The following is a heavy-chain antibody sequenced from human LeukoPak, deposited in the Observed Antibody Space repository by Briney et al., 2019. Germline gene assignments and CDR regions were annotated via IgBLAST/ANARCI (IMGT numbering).Heavy chain of an antibody. D-gene: IGHD3-3*01. CDR3: ARGIRALRFLETPGYFDY. CDR1: GFTFGDYG. J-gene: IGHJ4*02. Sequence: GRSLRLSCTASGFTFGDYGMSWIRQAPGKGLEWVSYITSSGSTIYYADSVKGRFTISRDNAKNSLYLQMNSLRAEDTAVYYCARGIRALRFLETPGYFDYWGQGTLVTVSS. CDR2: ITSSGSTI. V-gene: IGHV3-11*01.